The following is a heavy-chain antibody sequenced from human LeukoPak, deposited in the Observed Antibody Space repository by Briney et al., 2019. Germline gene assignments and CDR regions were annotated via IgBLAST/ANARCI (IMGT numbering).Heavy chain of an antibody. CDR3: AIQEIVVVPAAIVRKKNWFDP. CDR1: GFTFSSYG. CDR2: IWYDGSNK. Sequence: GGSLRLSCAASGFTFSSYGMHWVRQAPGKGLEWVAVIWYDGSNKYYADSVKGRFTISRDNSKNTLYLQMNSLRAEDTAVYYCAIQEIVVVPAAIVRKKNWFDPWGQGTLVTVSS. J-gene: IGHJ5*02. V-gene: IGHV3-30*02. D-gene: IGHD2-2*01.